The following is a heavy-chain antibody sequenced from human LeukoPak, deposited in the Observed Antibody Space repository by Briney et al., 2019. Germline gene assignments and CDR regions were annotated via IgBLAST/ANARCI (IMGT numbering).Heavy chain of an antibody. CDR2: MYYSGFP. CDR3: ARSYSSGKSVGASDI. CDR1: GGSISSGVYY. Sequence: SETLSLTCTVSGGSISSGVYYWNRLRQHPGEGLEGIGCMYYSGFPYYNSSLKSRVTIGVDTSKNQFSLNLSSGTAADTAVYYCARSYSSGKSVGASDIWGQGTMVTVSS. V-gene: IGHV4-31*03. D-gene: IGHD3-10*01. J-gene: IGHJ3*02.